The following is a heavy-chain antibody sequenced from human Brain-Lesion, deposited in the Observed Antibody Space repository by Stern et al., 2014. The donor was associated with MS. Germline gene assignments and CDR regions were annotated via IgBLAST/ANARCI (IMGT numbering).Heavy chain of an antibody. CDR2: ISYSGNT. Sequence: VQLVESGPGLVKPSQTLSLTCTVSGGAVSSGDRYWSWIRQHPEKGLEWIGYISYSGNTYYNPSLESRVTISTDRSKNQFSLKLRSVTAADTAVYYCARVTEFLRFFYPDYWGQGIRVTVSS. CDR1: GGAVSSGDRY. CDR3: ARVTEFLRFFYPDY. D-gene: IGHD3-3*01. V-gene: IGHV4-31*03. J-gene: IGHJ4*02.